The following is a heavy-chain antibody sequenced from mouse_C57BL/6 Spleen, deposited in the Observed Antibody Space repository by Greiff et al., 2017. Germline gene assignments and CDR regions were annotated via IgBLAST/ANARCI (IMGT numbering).Heavy chain of an antibody. CDR2: IYPGDGDT. CDR1: GYAFSSYW. D-gene: IGHD2-3*01. V-gene: IGHV1-80*01. CDR3: ARGGDGYNGYFDV. J-gene: IGHJ1*03. Sequence: QVHVKQSGAELVKPGASVKLSCKASGYAFSSYWMNWVKQRPGKGLEWIGQIYPGDGDTYYNGKFKGKAPLTADNSSSTAYMQLSSLTSEDSAVXFCARGGDGYNGYFDVWGTGTTVTVSS.